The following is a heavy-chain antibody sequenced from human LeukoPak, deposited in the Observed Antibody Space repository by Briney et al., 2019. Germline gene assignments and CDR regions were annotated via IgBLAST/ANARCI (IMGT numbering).Heavy chain of an antibody. CDR3: AMTLDADYSSSSWFDP. D-gene: IGHD6-6*01. CDR2: ISAYNGNT. CDR1: GYTFTSYG. Sequence: ASVKVSCKASGYTFTSYGISWVRQAPGQGLEWMGWISAYNGNTNYAQKLQGRVTMTTDTSTSTAYMELRSLRSDDTAVYYCAMTLDADYSSSSWFDPWGQGTLVTVSS. J-gene: IGHJ5*02. V-gene: IGHV1-18*01.